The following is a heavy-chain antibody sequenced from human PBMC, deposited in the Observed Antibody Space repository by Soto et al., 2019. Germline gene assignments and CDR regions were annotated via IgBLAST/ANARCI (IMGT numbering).Heavy chain of an antibody. V-gene: IGHV3-23*01. CDR2: ISATGDRT. CDR3: VSSTVPTEY. D-gene: IGHD2-21*02. Sequence: GGSLRLSCAASGIPFTSYGMIWVRQAPRKRLEWVSSISATGDRTNYLDSVKGRFTISRDNSKNTLYLQMNSLTADDTAGYYCVSSTVPTEYWGLGTLVTVSS. CDR1: GIPFTSYG. J-gene: IGHJ4*02.